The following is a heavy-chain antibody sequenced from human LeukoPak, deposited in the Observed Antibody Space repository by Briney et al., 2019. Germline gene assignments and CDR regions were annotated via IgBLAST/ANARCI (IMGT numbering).Heavy chain of an antibody. J-gene: IGHJ4*02. CDR1: GFTFRDAG. V-gene: IGHV3-66*01. CDR2: IYSGGST. CDR3: AREGY. Sequence: PGGSLRLSCAASGFTFRDAGMSWVRQAPGKGLEWVSVIYSGGSTYYADSVKGRFTISRDNSKNTLYLQMNSLRAEDTAVYYCAREGYWGQGTLVTVSS.